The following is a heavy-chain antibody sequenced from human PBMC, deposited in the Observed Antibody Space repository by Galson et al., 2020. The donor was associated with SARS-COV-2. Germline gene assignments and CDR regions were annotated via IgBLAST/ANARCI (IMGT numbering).Heavy chain of an antibody. V-gene: IGHV3-30*04. J-gene: IGHJ4*02. CDR1: GFTFNTYG. D-gene: IGHD6-13*01. CDR3: ARDRDRSTWGGARELDY. Sequence: SCAASGFTFNTYGLHWVRQAPGKGLEWVAVISYDGSDKYYAESVKGRFTIARDNSKNTLYLQMNSLSNGDTALYYCARDRDRSTWGGARELDYWGQVALVTVSS. CDR2: ISYDGSDK.